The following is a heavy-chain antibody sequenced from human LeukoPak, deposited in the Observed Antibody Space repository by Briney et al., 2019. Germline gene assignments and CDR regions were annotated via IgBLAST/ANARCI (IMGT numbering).Heavy chain of an antibody. Sequence: GGSLRLSCVASGFTFSSYSMNWVRQAPGKGLEWVSSISSSSSYIYYADSVKGRFTISRDNAKNSLYLQMNSLRAEDTAVYYCARDTVVPAAFDYWGQGTLVTVSS. CDR3: ARDTVVPAAFDY. D-gene: IGHD2-2*01. CDR2: ISSSSSYI. J-gene: IGHJ4*02. CDR1: GFTFSSYS. V-gene: IGHV3-21*01.